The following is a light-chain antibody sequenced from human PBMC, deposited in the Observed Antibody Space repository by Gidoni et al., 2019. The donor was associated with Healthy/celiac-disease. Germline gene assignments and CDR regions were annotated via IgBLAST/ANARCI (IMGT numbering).Light chain of an antibody. CDR3: QQRSNWPPLT. CDR1: QSVSSY. CDR2: DAS. J-gene: IGKJ4*01. V-gene: IGKV3-11*01. Sequence: EIVLTQSPATLSLSPGERPTLSCRASQSVSSYLAWYQQKPGQAPRLLIYDASNRATGIPARCSGSGSGTDFSRTIISLEPEDFAVYYCQQRSNWPPLTFXGXTKVEIK.